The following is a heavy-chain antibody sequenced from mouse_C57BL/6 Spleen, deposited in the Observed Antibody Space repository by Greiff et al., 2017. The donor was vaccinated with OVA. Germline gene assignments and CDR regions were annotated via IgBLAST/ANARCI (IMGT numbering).Heavy chain of an antibody. CDR1: GFTFSDYG. Sequence: EVHLVESGGGLVKPGGSLKLSCAASGFTFSDYGMHWVRQAPEKGLEWVAYISSGSGTIYYADTVKGRFTISRDNAKNTLFLQMTSLRPEDTAMYYCARRLGYYAMDYWGQGTSVTVSS. V-gene: IGHV5-17*01. CDR2: ISSGSGTI. D-gene: IGHD4-1*01. J-gene: IGHJ4*01. CDR3: ARRLGYYAMDY.